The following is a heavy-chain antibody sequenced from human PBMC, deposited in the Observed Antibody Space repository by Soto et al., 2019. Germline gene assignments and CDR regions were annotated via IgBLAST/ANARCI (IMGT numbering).Heavy chain of an antibody. CDR2: MNPKSGNT. CDR1: GYTFSSSD. D-gene: IGHD4-17*01. CDR3: ARVYGEPTH. Sequence: QVQLVQSGTEVKKPGATVKVSCKASGYTFSSSDINWVRQATGQGLEWMGWMNPKSGNTGSAQKFQGRITMTRDTSVSKAYMELSSLRSDDTAVYYCARVYGEPTHWGQGTLVTVSS. J-gene: IGHJ4*02. V-gene: IGHV1-8*01.